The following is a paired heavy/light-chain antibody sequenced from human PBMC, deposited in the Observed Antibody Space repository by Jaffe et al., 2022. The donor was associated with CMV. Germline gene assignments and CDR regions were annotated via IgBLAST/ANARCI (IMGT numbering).Heavy chain of an antibody. CDR3: TRGYTYGDDAFDI. CDR2: IRIKAYGGTT. CDR1: GFTFGDYP. Sequence: EVQLVESGGGLEKPGRSLRLSCTASGFTFGDYPMSWFRRAPGKGLEWVGFIRIKAYGGTTEYAASVKGRFTISRDDSKSIAYLQMNSLKTEDTAVYYCTRGYTYGDDAFDIWGQGTMVTVSS. J-gene: IGHJ3*02. D-gene: IGHD5-18*01. V-gene: IGHV3-49*05.
Light chain of an antibody. CDR2: DAS. CDR1: QSVSSY. J-gene: IGKJ2*01. CDR3: QQRSTWPLMFT. V-gene: IGKV3-11*01. Sequence: EIVLTQSPATLSLSPGERATLSCRASQSVSSYLAWYQQKPGQAPRLLIYDASNRATGIPARFSGSGSGTDFTLTISSLEAEDFAVYYCQQRSTWPLMFTFGQGTKVEIK.